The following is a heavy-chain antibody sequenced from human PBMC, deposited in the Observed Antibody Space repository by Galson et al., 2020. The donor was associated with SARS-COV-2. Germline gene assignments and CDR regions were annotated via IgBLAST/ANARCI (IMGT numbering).Heavy chain of an antibody. Sequence: SETLSLTCTVSGGSISSYYWSWIRQPPGKGLEWIGYIYYSGSTNYNPSLKSRVTISVDTSKNQFSLKLSSVTAADTAVYYCATGYSSSWYSWGYYYYGMDVWGQGTTVTVSS. CDR2: IYYSGST. J-gene: IGHJ6*02. CDR1: GGSISSYY. D-gene: IGHD6-13*01. V-gene: IGHV4-59*13. CDR3: ATGYSSSWYSWGYYYYGMDV.